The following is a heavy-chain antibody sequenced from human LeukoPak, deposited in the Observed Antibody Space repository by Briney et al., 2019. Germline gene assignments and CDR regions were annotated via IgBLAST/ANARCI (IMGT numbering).Heavy chain of an antibody. Sequence: GGSLRLSCAASGFTFSSYGMHWVRQAPGKGLEWVAVIWYDGSNKYYADSVKGRFTISRDNSKNTLYLQMNSLGAEDTAVYYCAREAFDSSGYYYVKNFDYWGQGTLVTVSS. CDR1: GFTFSSYG. V-gene: IGHV3-33*01. J-gene: IGHJ4*02. D-gene: IGHD3-22*01. CDR2: IWYDGSNK. CDR3: AREAFDSSGYYYVKNFDY.